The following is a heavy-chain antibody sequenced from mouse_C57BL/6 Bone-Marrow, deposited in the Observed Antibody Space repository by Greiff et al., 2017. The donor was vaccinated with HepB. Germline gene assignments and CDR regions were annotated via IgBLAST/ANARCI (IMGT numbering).Heavy chain of an antibody. Sequence: VQLQQSGAELVRPGASVKLSCTASGFNIKDDYMHWVKQRPEQGLEWIGWIDPENGDTEYASKFQGKATITADTSSTTAYLQLSSLTSEDTAVYYCTTEGYYYGGYFDVWGTGTTVTVSS. CDR1: GFNIKDDY. V-gene: IGHV14-4*01. CDR2: IDPENGDT. CDR3: TTEGYYYGGYFDV. J-gene: IGHJ1*03. D-gene: IGHD1-1*01.